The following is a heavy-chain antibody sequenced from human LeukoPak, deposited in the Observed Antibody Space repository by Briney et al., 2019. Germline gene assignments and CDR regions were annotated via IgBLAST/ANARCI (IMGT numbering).Heavy chain of an antibody. V-gene: IGHV1-2*02. J-gene: IGHJ6*03. CDR2: INPNSGGT. CDR3: ARGKPRYSSGWYYYYYYMDV. Sequence: ASVKVSCKASGYTFTGYYMHWVRQAPGQGLEWMGWINPNSGGTNYAQKFQGRVTMTRDTSISTAYMELSRLRSDDTAVYYCARGKPRYSSGWYYYYYYMDVWGKGTTVTVSS. CDR1: GYTFTGYY. D-gene: IGHD6-19*01.